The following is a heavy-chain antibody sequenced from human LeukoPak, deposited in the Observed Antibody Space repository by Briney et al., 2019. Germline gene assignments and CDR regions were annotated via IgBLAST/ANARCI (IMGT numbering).Heavy chain of an antibody. J-gene: IGHJ4*02. CDR1: GFTFSSYA. CDR3: AKDFRPRGSSSSWPVGY. D-gene: IGHD6-13*01. V-gene: IGHV3-23*01. CDR2: ISGSGGST. Sequence: GGSLRLSCAASGFTFSSYAMSWVSQAPRKGLEWVSAISGSGGSTYYADSVKGRFTISRYNSKNTLYLQMNSLRAEDTAVYYCAKDFRPRGSSSSWPVGYWGQGTLVTVSS.